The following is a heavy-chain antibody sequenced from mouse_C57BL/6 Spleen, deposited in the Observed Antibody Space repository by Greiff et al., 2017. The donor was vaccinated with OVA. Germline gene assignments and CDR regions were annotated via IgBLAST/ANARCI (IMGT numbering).Heavy chain of an antibody. J-gene: IGHJ1*03. D-gene: IGHD2-4*01. CDR3: ARGKYDHDGYWYFDV. CDR2: FHPYNDDT. Sequence: VKLMESGAELVKPGASVKMSCKASGYTFTTYPIEWMKQNHGKSLEWIGNFHPYNDDTKYNEKFKGKATLTVEKSSSTVYLELSRLTSDDSAVYYCARGKYDHDGYWYFDVWGTGTTVTVSS. CDR1: GYTFTTYP. V-gene: IGHV1-47*01.